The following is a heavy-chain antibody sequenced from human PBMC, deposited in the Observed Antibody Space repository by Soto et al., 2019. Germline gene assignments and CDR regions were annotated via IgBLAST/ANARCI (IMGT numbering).Heavy chain of an antibody. D-gene: IGHD2-2*01. Sequence: GGSLRLSCAASGFTFSSYSMNWVRQAPGKGLEWVSYINSGSSTIHYADSVKGRFTISRDNAKNSLYLQMNSLRAEDTAVYYCAREYCSSTSCLNWFDPWGQGTLVTVSS. CDR2: INSGSSTI. CDR3: AREYCSSTSCLNWFDP. CDR1: GFTFSSYS. V-gene: IGHV3-48*01. J-gene: IGHJ5*02.